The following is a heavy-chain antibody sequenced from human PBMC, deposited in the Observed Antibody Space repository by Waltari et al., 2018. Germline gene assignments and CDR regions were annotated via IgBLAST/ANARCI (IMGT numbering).Heavy chain of an antibody. CDR1: GGSIGSGSYW. Sequence: LQESGPXLVXXSQTLSXTCTXSGGSIGSGSYWWTWIRPPAGKGLECIGRINTSGNXDYIPSLRSLXTISMDTSNNQFSLKLTXVTAADTAXYXCAXVRIPESNIFDXWGQVTLFTFSS. V-gene: IGHV4-61*02. CDR2: INTSGNX. D-gene: IGHD3-3*01. J-gene: IGHJ5*02. CDR3: AXVRIPESNIFDX.